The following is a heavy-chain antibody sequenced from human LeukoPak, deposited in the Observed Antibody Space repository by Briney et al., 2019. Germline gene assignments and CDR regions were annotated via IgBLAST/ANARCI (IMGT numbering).Heavy chain of an antibody. J-gene: IGHJ4*02. Sequence: SVTVSCKASGGTFSSYAISWVRQAPGQGLEWMGGIIPIFGTANYAQKFQGRVTITADESTSTAYMELSSLRSEDTAVYYCAGERAAAGKASFDYWGQGTLVTVSS. CDR2: IIPIFGTA. CDR1: GGTFSSYA. V-gene: IGHV1-69*13. CDR3: AGERAAAGKASFDY. D-gene: IGHD6-13*01.